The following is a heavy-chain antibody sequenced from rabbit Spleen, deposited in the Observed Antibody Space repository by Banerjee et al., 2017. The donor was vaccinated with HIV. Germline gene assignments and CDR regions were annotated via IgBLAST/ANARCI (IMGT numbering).Heavy chain of an antibody. CDR1: GFSFSDRDV. D-gene: IGHD8-1*01. CDR2: IDAGSSDFT. CDR3: ARDSGSSFSSYGMDL. V-gene: IGHV1S45*01. J-gene: IGHJ6*01. Sequence: QEQLKESGGGLVKPEGSLTLTCKASGFSFSDRDVMCWVRQAPGKGLEWIACIDAGSSDFTYHANWAKGRFTISKTSSTTVTLQATSLTVADTATYFCARDSGSSFSSYGMDLWGPGTLVTVS.